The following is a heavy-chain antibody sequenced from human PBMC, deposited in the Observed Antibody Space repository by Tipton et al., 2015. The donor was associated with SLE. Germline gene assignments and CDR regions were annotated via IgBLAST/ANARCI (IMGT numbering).Heavy chain of an antibody. D-gene: IGHD2/OR15-2a*01. J-gene: IGHJ4*02. CDR3: ARGNSPFDY. Sequence: TLSLTCTVSGGSISSYYWGWIRQPPGKGLEWIGSIYHSGSTNYNPSLKSRVSISVDTSKNQFSLKLSSVTAADTAVYYCARGNSPFDYWGQGTLVTVSS. V-gene: IGHV4-59*01. CDR2: IYHSGST. CDR1: GGSISSYY.